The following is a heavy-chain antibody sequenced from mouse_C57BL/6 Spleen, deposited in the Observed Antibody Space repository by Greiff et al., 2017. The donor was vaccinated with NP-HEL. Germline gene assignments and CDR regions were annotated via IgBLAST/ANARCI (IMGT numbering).Heavy chain of an antibody. CDR3: TTKTWVYDYASWFAY. Sequence: EVQLQQSGAELVGPGASVKLSCTASGFNIKDDYMHWVKQRPEQGLEWIGWIDPENGDTEYASKFQGKSTITADTSSNTAYLQLSSLTSEDTAVYYCTTKTWVYDYASWFAYWGQGTLVTVSA. J-gene: IGHJ3*01. CDR2: IDPENGDT. CDR1: GFNIKDDY. D-gene: IGHD2-4*01. V-gene: IGHV14-4*01.